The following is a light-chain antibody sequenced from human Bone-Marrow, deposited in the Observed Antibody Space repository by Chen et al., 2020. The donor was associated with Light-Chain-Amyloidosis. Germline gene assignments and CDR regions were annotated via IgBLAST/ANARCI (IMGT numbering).Light chain of an antibody. V-gene: IGLV3-21*02. J-gene: IGLJ2*01. CDR2: DDS. Sequence: SSVLTQPSSVSVAPGQSATIACGGNNIGSTSVHWYQQTPGQAPLLVVYDDSDRPSGIPERLSGSNSGNTATLTSSRVEAGNEDDYYCQVWDRSSNRPVFGGGTKLTVL. CDR3: QVWDRSSNRPV. CDR1: NIGSTS.